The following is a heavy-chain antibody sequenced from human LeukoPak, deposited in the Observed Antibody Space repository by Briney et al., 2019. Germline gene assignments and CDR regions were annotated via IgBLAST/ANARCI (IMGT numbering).Heavy chain of an antibody. Sequence: GASVKVSCKTSGYTFTSYYMHWLRQAPGQGLEWMGWINPNSGGTNYAQKFQGRVTMTRDTSISTAYMELTRLRSDDTAVYYCARDNGDYWFDYWGQGTLVTVSS. CDR3: ARDNGDYWFDY. CDR1: GYTFTSYY. J-gene: IGHJ4*02. CDR2: INPNSGGT. D-gene: IGHD4-17*01. V-gene: IGHV1-2*02.